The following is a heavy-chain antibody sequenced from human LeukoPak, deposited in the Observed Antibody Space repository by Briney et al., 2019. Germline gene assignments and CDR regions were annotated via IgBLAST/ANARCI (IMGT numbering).Heavy chain of an antibody. J-gene: IGHJ4*02. CDR2: IRGDGSRL. Sequence: GGSLRLSCVASGFNISPFWMTWVRQAPDKGLEWVANIRGDGSRLYYVDSVKGRFTISRDNAKNSLYLQMNSLRAEDTAVYYCAPPPIAAAGNWGQGTLVTVSS. CDR1: GFNISPFW. CDR3: APPPIAAAGN. V-gene: IGHV3-7*01. D-gene: IGHD6-13*01.